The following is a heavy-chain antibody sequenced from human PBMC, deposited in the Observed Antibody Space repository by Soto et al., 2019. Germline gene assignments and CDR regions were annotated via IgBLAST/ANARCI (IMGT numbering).Heavy chain of an antibody. D-gene: IGHD3-10*01. V-gene: IGHV4-34*01. CDR3: ARGPPVLLWFGDPSHYYFDY. J-gene: IGHJ4*02. CDR2: INHSGST. CDR1: GGSFSGYY. Sequence: QVQLQQWGAGLLKPSETLSLTCAVYGGSFSGYYWSWIRQPPGKGLEWIGEINHSGSTNYNPSLKSRVTISVATSKPQFSLKLSSVTAADTAVYYCARGPPVLLWFGDPSHYYFDYWGQGTLVTVSS.